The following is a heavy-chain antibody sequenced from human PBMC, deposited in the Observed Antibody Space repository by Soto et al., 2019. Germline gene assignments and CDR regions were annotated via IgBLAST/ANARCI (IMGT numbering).Heavy chain of an antibody. Sequence: QVQLQQWGAGLLKPSKTLSLTCAVYGGSFSGYYWSWIRQPPGKGLEWIGEINHSGSTNYNPSLKSRVTISVDTSKNQFSLKLSSVTAADTAVYYCARDVRWRQSLVSTHPNYYYYGMDVWGQGTTVTVSS. J-gene: IGHJ6*02. D-gene: IGHD6-19*01. CDR3: ARDVRWRQSLVSTHPNYYYYGMDV. CDR1: GGSFSGYY. CDR2: INHSGST. V-gene: IGHV4-34*01.